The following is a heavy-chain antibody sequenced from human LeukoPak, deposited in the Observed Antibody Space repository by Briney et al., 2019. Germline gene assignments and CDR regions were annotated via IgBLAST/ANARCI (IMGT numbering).Heavy chain of an antibody. D-gene: IGHD6-19*01. V-gene: IGHV4-34*01. CDR3: ASSSGETLDAFDI. CDR2: INHSGST. CDR1: GGSFSAYY. Sequence: SETLSLTCAVYGGSFSAYYWSWVRQPPGKGLEWIGEINHSGSTNYNPSLKSRVTMSVDTSKNQFSLKLSSVTAADTAVYYCASSSGETLDAFDIWGQGTVVTVSS. J-gene: IGHJ3*02.